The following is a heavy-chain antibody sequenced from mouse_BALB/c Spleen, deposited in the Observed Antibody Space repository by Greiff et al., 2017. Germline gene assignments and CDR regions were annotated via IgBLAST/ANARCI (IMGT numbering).Heavy chain of an antibody. CDR2: ISSGGSYT. CDR3: ARRDYEGNWFAY. Sequence: EVMLVESGGGLVKPGGSLKLSCAASGFTFSSYAMSWVRQSPEKRLEWVAEISSGGSYTYYPDTVTGRFTISRDNAKNTLYLEMSSLRSEDTAMYYCARRDYEGNWFAYWGQGTLVTVSA. D-gene: IGHD2-4*01. CDR1: GFTFSSYA. V-gene: IGHV5-9-4*01. J-gene: IGHJ3*01.